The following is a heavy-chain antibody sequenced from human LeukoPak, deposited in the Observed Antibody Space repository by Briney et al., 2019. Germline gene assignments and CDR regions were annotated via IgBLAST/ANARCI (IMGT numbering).Heavy chain of an antibody. V-gene: IGHV3-23*01. Sequence: GGSLRLSCAVSGFIVSSNHMNWVRQAPGKGLEWVSAISGSGGSTYYADSVKGRFTISRDNSKNTLYLQMNSLRAEDTAVYYCAKQTMVRGVIISARWVGDVWGQGTTVTVSS. CDR1: GFIVSSNH. D-gene: IGHD3-10*01. CDR3: AKQTMVRGVIISARWVGDV. J-gene: IGHJ6*02. CDR2: ISGSGGST.